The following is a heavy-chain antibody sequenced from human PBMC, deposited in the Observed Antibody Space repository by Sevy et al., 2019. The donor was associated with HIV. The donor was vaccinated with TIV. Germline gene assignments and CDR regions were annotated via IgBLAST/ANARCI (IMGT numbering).Heavy chain of an antibody. CDR3: ARDYNSQILPIFYDAFDI. V-gene: IGHV3-7*01. D-gene: IGHD3-3*01. CDR1: GFTFSNYW. Sequence: GGSLRLSCAASGFTFSNYWMTWVRQAPGKGLEWVANMKGDGSKKSYLDSVEGRFTISRDNAKNSLYLQMNSLRAEDTAVYYCARDYNSQILPIFYDAFDIWGQGTMVTVSS. CDR2: MKGDGSKK. J-gene: IGHJ3*02.